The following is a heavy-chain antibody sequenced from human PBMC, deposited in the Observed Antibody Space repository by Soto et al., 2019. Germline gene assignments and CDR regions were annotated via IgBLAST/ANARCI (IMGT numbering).Heavy chain of an antibody. J-gene: IGHJ5*02. V-gene: IGHV1-69*01. CDR1: GGTFSSYA. CDR3: ARVVDIVATIYQWCDP. CDR2: IIPIFGTA. D-gene: IGHD5-12*01. Sequence: QVQLVQSGAEVKKPGSSVKVSCKASGGTFSSYAISWVRQAPGQGLEWMGGIIPIFGTANYAQKFQGRVTITADESTSTAYMELSSLSSEDTAVYYCARVVDIVATIYQWCDPWGQGTLVTVS.